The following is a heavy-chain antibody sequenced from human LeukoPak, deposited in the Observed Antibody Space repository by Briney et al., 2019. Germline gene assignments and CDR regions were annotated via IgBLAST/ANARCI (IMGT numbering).Heavy chain of an antibody. Sequence: GGSLRLSCTASGFTFSNHAMTWVRQAPGKGLEWVSSMRSGGTYIYYADSVRGRFTISRDNAKNSLYLVMNSLRAEDTATYYCARDRPTGASRVFVVQWGQGTLVTVSS. CDR1: GFTFSNHA. CDR3: ARDRPTGASRVFVVQ. CDR2: MRSGGTYI. D-gene: IGHD2-15*01. V-gene: IGHV3-21*01. J-gene: IGHJ4*02.